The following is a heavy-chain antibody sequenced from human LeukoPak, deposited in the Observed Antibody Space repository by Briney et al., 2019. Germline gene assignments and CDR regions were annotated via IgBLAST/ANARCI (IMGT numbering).Heavy chain of an antibody. V-gene: IGHV3-23*01. J-gene: IGHJ5*02. Sequence: GGSLRLSCAASGFTFSSYAMSWVRQAPGKGLEWVSAISGSGGSTYYADSVKGRFTISRDNSKNTLYLQMNSLRAEDTAVYYCAKELPGVVGGYNWFDPWGQGTLVTVSS. CDR1: GFTFSSYA. D-gene: IGHD2-2*01. CDR3: AKELPGVVGGYNWFDP. CDR2: ISGSGGST.